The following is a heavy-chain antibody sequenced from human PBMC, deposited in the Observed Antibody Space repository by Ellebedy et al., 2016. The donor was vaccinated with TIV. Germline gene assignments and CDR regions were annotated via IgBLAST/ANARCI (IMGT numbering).Heavy chain of an antibody. D-gene: IGHD1-26*01. CDR3: ARAPVGALEVD. Sequence: LRLXXSVSGDSITNYYWSWIRQHPGKGLEWIGYIYYSGSTYYNPSLKSRVTISVDTSKNQFSLKLSSVIAADTAVYYCARAPVGALEVDWGQGTLVTVSS. V-gene: IGHV4-31*03. CDR2: IYYSGST. CDR1: GDSITNYY. J-gene: IGHJ4*02.